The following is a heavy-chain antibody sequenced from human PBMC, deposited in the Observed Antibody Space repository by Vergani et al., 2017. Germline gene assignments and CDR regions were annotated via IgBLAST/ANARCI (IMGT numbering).Heavy chain of an antibody. Sequence: QLLESGGGLIQPGGSLRLSCAASGFTFNSYAMSWVRQAPGKGLEWVSAISGSGGSTYYADSVKGRFTISRDNAKNTLYLQMNSLRAEDTAVDYCAKESYYDSSGPIDYWGQGTLVTVSS. J-gene: IGHJ4*02. V-gene: IGHV3-23*01. CDR3: AKESYYDSSGPIDY. D-gene: IGHD3-22*01. CDR1: GFTFNSYA. CDR2: ISGSGGST.